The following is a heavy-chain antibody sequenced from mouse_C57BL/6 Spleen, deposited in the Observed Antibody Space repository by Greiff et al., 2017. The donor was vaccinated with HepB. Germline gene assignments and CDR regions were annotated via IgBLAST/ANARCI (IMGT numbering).Heavy chain of an antibody. V-gene: IGHV1-52*01. CDR2: IDPSDSET. D-gene: IGHD2-12*01. CDR3: ARLDSHYYAMGR. CDR1: GYTFPSYW. J-gene: IGHJ4*01. Sequence: VQLQQPGAELVRPGSSVKLSCKASGYTFPSYWMHWVKQMPIQGLEWIGNIDPSDSETHYNQKFKDKATLTVDKSSSTAYMQLSSLTSEDSAVYYCARLDSHYYAMGRWGQGASATISS.